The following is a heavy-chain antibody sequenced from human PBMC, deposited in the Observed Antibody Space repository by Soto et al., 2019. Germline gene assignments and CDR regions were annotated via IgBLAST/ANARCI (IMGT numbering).Heavy chain of an antibody. J-gene: IGHJ4*02. CDR3: ARQGIAAAGTFDY. Sequence: SETLSLTCTVSGGSISSSSYYWGWIRQPPGKGLEWIGSIYYSGSTYYNPSLKSRVTISVDTSKNQFSLKLSSVTAADTAVYYCARQGIAAAGTFDYWGQGTLVTVSS. V-gene: IGHV4-39*01. D-gene: IGHD6-13*01. CDR1: GGSISSSSYY. CDR2: IYYSGST.